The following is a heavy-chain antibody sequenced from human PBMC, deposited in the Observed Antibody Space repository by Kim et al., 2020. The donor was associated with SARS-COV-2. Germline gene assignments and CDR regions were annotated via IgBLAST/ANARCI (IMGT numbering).Heavy chain of an antibody. D-gene: IGHD2-21*01. CDR1: GFIFSDYY. CDR2: ISSSTNTI. CDR3: ASLKLIHYHMDV. J-gene: IGHJ6*03. Sequence: GGSLRLSCAASGFIFSDYYMSWVRQAPGKGLEWLAYISSSTNTIYYADSVKGRFSISRDNAKNSLYLEMNSLSAEDTAVYYCASLKLIHYHMDVWGKGTT. V-gene: IGHV3-11*01.